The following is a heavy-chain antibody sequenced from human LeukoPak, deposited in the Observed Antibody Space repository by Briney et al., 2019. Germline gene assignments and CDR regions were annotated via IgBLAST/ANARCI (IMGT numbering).Heavy chain of an antibody. CDR2: IYSGGDT. Sequence: TGGSLRLSCAVSGFTVSSNYMSWVRQAPGKGLEWVSVIYSGGDTYYADSVKGRFTISRHNSKNTLYLQVNSLRVEDTAVYYCAREGMRWPGYFDLWGRGTLVTVSS. CDR1: GFTVSSNY. J-gene: IGHJ2*01. D-gene: IGHD2-15*01. CDR3: AREGMRWPGYFDL. V-gene: IGHV3-53*04.